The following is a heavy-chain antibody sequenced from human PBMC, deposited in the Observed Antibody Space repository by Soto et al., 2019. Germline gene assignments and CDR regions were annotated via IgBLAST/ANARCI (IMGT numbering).Heavy chain of an antibody. D-gene: IGHD2-2*02. CDR2: FIPIFGTA. CDR1: GGTFSSYA. CDR3: ARLAIPNIVVVPAAIFDHYYGMDV. V-gene: IGHV1-69*13. J-gene: IGHJ6*02. Sequence: GASVKVSCKASGGTFSSYAISWVRQAPGQGLERKRGFIPIFGTANYAQKFQGRVTITADESTSTAYMELSSLRSEDTAVYYCARLAIPNIVVVPAAIFDHYYGMDVWGQGTTVTAP.